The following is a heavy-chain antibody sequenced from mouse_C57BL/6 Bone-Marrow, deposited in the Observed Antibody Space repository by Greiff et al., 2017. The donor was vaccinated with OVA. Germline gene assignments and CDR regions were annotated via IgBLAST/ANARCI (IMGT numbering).Heavy chain of an antibody. CDR2: INPNNGGT. CDR1: GYTFTDYN. V-gene: IGHV1-22*01. J-gene: IGHJ4*01. D-gene: IGHD1-1*01. Sequence: VQLQQSGPELVKPGASVKMSCKASGYTFTDYNMHWVKQSHGKSLEWIGSINPNNGGTSYNQKFKGKATLTVNKSSRTAYMELRSLTSEDSAVYYWARRPHYYGSSYDYAMDYCGQGTSVTVSS. CDR3: ARRPHYYGSSYDYAMDY.